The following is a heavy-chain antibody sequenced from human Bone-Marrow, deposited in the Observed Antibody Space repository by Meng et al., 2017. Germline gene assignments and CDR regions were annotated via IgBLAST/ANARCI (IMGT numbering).Heavy chain of an antibody. CDR3: ARDLESGSYYNFQH. J-gene: IGHJ1*01. Sequence: VQLVLSGVGLKKPGSSVKVSCKAPEGTFSSYAISWVRQASGQGLEWMGGIIPIFGTANYAQKFQGRVTITADESTSTAYMELSSLRSENTAVYYCARDLESGSYYNFQHWGQGTLVTVSS. CDR2: IIPIFGTA. V-gene: IGHV1-69*01. CDR1: EGTFSSYA. D-gene: IGHD1-26*01.